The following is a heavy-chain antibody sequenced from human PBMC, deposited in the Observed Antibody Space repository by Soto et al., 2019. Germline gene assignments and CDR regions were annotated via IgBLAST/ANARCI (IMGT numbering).Heavy chain of an antibody. Sequence: QAQLVQSGAEVKKPGASVKVSCKSSGYTFTSSDINWVRQATGQGLEWMGWMTPNSGDTGYAQKFQGRVTLTRNTSISTAYMELSSLRSEETAVYYCARGPPESAGVWGQGTLVTVSS. CDR1: GYTFTSSD. CDR2: MTPNSGDT. D-gene: IGHD3-10*01. J-gene: IGHJ4*02. V-gene: IGHV1-8*02. CDR3: ARGPPESAGV.